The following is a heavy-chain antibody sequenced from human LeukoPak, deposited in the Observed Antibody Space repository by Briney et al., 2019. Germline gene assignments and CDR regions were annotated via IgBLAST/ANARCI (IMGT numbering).Heavy chain of an antibody. CDR2: IIPIFGTA. CDR3: AREEVVAATEPSFWFDP. J-gene: IGHJ5*02. Sequence: SVKVSCKASGGTYSSYAISWVRQAPGQGLEWMGGIIPIFGTANYAQKFQGRVTITADESTSTAYMELSSLRSEDTAVYYCAREEVVAATEPSFWFDPWGQGTLVTVSS. D-gene: IGHD2-15*01. V-gene: IGHV1-69*01. CDR1: GGTYSSYA.